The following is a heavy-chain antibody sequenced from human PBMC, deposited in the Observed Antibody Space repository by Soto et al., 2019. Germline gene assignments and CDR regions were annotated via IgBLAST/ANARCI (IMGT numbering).Heavy chain of an antibody. CDR2: INPNSGGT. J-gene: IGHJ6*02. D-gene: IGHD2-2*01. Sequence: ASVKVSCKDSGYTFTGYYMHWVRQAPGQGLEWMGWINPNSGGTNYAQKFQGWVTMTRDTSISTAYMELSRLRSDDTAVYYCARWGNNVVPAAQNGMDVWGQGTTVTVSS. CDR1: GYTFTGYY. V-gene: IGHV1-2*04. CDR3: ARWGNNVVPAAQNGMDV.